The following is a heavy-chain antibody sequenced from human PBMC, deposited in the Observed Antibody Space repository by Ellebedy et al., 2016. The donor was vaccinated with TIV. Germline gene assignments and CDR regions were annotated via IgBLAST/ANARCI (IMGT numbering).Heavy chain of an antibody. V-gene: IGHV5-10-1*01. J-gene: IGHJ4*02. CDR1: GYTFSTYW. Sequence: GGSLRLSCKGSGYTFSTYWIGWVRQMPGKGLEWMGRIDPSDSYTNYSPSFQGHVTISADKSISTAYLQWSSLKASDTAMYYCARLGPHPPHYGSGSYYNVGYWGQGTLVTVSS. CDR3: ARLGPHPPHYGSGSYYNVGY. CDR2: IDPSDSYT. D-gene: IGHD3-10*01.